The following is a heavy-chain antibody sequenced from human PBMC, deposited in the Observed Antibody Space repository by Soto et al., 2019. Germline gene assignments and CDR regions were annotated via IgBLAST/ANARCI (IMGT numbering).Heavy chain of an antibody. Sequence: GGSLRLSCAVSGFTFGNYAMSWLRQAPGQGLEWVSAISGSGGSTYYAAPVRGRFTISRDNSKNTLYLQMNSLRAEDTALYYCAKDYSSSIYYYGMDVWGQGTTVTVSS. CDR1: GFTFGNYA. CDR3: AKDYSSSIYYYGMDV. D-gene: IGHD6-6*01. V-gene: IGHV3-23*01. CDR2: ISGSGGST. J-gene: IGHJ6*02.